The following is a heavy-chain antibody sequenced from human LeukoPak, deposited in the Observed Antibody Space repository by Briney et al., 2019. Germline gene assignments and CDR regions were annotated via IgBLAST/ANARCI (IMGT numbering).Heavy chain of an antibody. V-gene: IGHV4-59*12. CDR1: GGSISSYY. Sequence: SETLSLTCTVSGGSISSYYWSWIRQPPGKGLEWIGYIYYSGSTNYNPSLKSRVTISVDTSKNQFSLKLSSVTAADTAVYYCARVVPEEWFGELLLNWFDPWGQGTLVTVSS. CDR2: IYYSGST. J-gene: IGHJ5*02. D-gene: IGHD3-10*01. CDR3: ARVVPEEWFGELLLNWFDP.